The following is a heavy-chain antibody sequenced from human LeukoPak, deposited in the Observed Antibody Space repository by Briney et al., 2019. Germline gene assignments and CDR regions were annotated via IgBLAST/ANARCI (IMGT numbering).Heavy chain of an antibody. CDR1: GYTFTSYG. D-gene: IGHD3-22*01. J-gene: IGHJ3*02. Sequence: ASVKVSCKASGYTFTSYGISWVRQAPGQGLEWMGWISAYNGNTNYAQKLQGRVTMTTDTSTSTAYMELSRLRSDDTAVYYCAQSPYSSGYYYEDAFDIWGQGTMVTVSS. V-gene: IGHV1-18*01. CDR2: ISAYNGNT. CDR3: AQSPYSSGYYYEDAFDI.